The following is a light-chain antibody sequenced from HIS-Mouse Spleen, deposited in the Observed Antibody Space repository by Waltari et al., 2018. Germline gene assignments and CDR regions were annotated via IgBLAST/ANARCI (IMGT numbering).Light chain of an antibody. CDR3: CSYAGSSTLV. CDR2: EGS. J-gene: IGLJ2*01. V-gene: IGLV2-23*01. CDR1: SSDVGSYNL. Sequence: QSALTQPASVSGSPGQSITISCTGTSSDVGSYNLVSWYQQHPGKAPKLMSYEGSKRPSGVSNRFSGSKSVNTASLTISGLQAEDEADYYCCSYAGSSTLVFGGGTKLTVL.